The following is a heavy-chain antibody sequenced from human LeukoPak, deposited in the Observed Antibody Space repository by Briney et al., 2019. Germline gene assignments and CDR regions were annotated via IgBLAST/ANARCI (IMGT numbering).Heavy chain of an antibody. CDR1: GFTFSSYA. V-gene: IGHV3-23*01. Sequence: PGGSLRLSCAASGFTFSSYAMSWVCQAPGKGLEWVSAISGSGGSTYYADSVKGRFTISRDNSKNTLYLQMNSLRAEDTAVYYCAKGKCSSNSCYVFDYWGQGTLVTVSS. J-gene: IGHJ4*02. CDR3: AKGKCSSNSCYVFDY. CDR2: ISGSGGST. D-gene: IGHD2-2*01.